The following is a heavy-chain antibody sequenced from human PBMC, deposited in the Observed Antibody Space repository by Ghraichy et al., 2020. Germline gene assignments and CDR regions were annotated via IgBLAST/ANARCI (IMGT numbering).Heavy chain of an antibody. J-gene: IGHJ6*03. CDR1: GGSISSYY. CDR3: ARHGDGDYDYYYYYMDV. Sequence: SETLSLTCTVSGGSISSYYWSWIRQPPGKGLEWIGYIYYSGSTNYNPSLKSRVTISVDTSKNQFSLKLSSVTAADTAVYYCARHGDGDYDYYYYYMDVWGKGTTVTVSS. D-gene: IGHD4-17*01. CDR2: IYYSGST. V-gene: IGHV4-59*08.